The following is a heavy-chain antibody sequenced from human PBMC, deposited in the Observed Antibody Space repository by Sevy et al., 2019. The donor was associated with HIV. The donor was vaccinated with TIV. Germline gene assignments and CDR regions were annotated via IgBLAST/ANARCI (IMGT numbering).Heavy chain of an antibody. D-gene: IGHD5-18*01. CDR2: IYPGDSDT. Sequence: GESLKISCKGSGYSFTDYWVAWVRQRPGKGLEWMGIIYPGDSDTRYSPSFQGQVTISADKSISTAYLQWTSLKASEPAMYFWARATAGTAPYYYYYTMSVWGQGTTVTVSS. J-gene: IGHJ6*02. CDR3: ARATAGTAPYYYYYTMSV. V-gene: IGHV5-51*01. CDR1: GYSFTDYW.